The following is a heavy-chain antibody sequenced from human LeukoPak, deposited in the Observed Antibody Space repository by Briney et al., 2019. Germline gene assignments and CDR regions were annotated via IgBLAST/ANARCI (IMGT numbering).Heavy chain of an antibody. CDR1: GGSFSGYY. J-gene: IGHJ5*02. Sequence: SETLSLTCAVYGGSFSGYYWSWIRQPPGKGLEWIGEINHSGSTNYNPSLKSRVTISVDTSKNQFSLKLSSVTAADTAVYYCARGSITMVRGVIRGWFDPWGQGTLVTASS. CDR2: INHSGST. D-gene: IGHD3-10*01. V-gene: IGHV4-34*01. CDR3: ARGSITMVRGVIRGWFDP.